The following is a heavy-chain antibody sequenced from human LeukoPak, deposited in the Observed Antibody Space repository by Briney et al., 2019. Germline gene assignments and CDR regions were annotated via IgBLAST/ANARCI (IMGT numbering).Heavy chain of an antibody. Sequence: GGSPRLSCAASGFTFSSYEMNWVRQAPGTGLEWVSYISSGGITIQDADSAKGRFTISRDNAKNSLYLQMNSLRAEDTAVYYCARGGSVGGSFDSSGYYPDYWGQGTLVTVSS. CDR3: ARGGSVGGSFDSSGYYPDY. CDR1: GFTFSSYE. V-gene: IGHV3-48*03. J-gene: IGHJ4*02. CDR2: ISSGGITI. D-gene: IGHD3-22*01.